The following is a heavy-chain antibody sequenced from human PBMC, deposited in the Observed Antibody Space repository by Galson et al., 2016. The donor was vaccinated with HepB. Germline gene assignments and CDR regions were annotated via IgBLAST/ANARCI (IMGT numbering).Heavy chain of an antibody. Sequence: SLRLSCAASGFTFSSYGMHWVRQAPGKGLEWVAFISYDGSNKKYADSVTGRSTISRDYSKKTLYLQMNSLRAEDTAVYYCAKDGRIYCSSASCHDHFHYWGQGTRVTVAS. V-gene: IGHV3-30*18. CDR3: AKDGRIYCSSASCHDHFHY. CDR1: GFTFSSYG. CDR2: ISYDGSNK. J-gene: IGHJ4*02. D-gene: IGHD2-2*01.